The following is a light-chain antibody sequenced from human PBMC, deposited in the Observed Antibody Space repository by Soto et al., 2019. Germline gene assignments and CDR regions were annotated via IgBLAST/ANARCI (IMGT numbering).Light chain of an antibody. J-gene: IGLJ2*01. CDR3: QSYDSSNHSVV. CDR1: SGSIASNY. CDR2: EDN. Sequence: NFMLTQPHSVSESPGKTVTISCTRSSGSIASNYVQWYQQRPGSAPTTVIYEDNQRPSGVPDRFSGSIDSSSNSASLTISGLKTGDEADYYCQSYDSSNHSVVFGGGTKVTVL. V-gene: IGLV6-57*04.